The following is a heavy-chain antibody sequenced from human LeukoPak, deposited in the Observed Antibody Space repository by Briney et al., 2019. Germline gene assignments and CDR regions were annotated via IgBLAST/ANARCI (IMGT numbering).Heavy chain of an antibody. CDR2: ISSSSSYI. Sequence: PGGSLRLSCAASGFTFSSYSMNWVRQAPGKGLEWVSSISSSSSYIYYADSVKGRFTISRDNAKNSLYLQMNSLRAEDTAVYYCARGILTGYCLDYWGQGTLVTVSS. D-gene: IGHD3-9*01. CDR3: ARGILTGYCLDY. V-gene: IGHV3-21*01. J-gene: IGHJ4*02. CDR1: GFTFSSYS.